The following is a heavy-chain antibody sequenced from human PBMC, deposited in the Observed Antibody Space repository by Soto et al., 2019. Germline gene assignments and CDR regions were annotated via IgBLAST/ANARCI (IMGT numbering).Heavy chain of an antibody. CDR3: ARTTAVTNTHRSRYFFDY. J-gene: IGHJ4*02. Sequence: SETLSLTCSVSGGSVSDNTYYWSWIRQPPGKRLEWIGYVYYSGTTNYNPSLKSRVTISVDLSKNRFSLRLGSVTTADTALYYCARTTAVTNTHRSRYFFDYWGQGTLVTVSS. D-gene: IGHD4-17*01. V-gene: IGHV4-61*01. CDR1: GGSVSDNTYY. CDR2: VYYSGTT.